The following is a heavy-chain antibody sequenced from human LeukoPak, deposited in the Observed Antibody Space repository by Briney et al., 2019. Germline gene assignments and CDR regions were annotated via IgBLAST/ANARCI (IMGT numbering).Heavy chain of an antibody. CDR3: ARGSIALYYFDY. CDR1: GGSVSSGSYY. CDR2: IYYSGST. Sequence: SETLSLTCTVSGGSVSSGSYYWSWIRQPPGKGLEWIGYIYYSGSTNYNPSLKSRVTISVDTSKNQFSLKLSPVTAADTAVYYCARGSIALYYFDYWGQGTLVTVSS. D-gene: IGHD6-6*01. V-gene: IGHV4-61*01. J-gene: IGHJ4*02.